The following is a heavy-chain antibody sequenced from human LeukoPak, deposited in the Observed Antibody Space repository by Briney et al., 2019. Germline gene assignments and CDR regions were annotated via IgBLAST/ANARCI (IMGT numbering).Heavy chain of an antibody. CDR3: ARQRVNKWNNLWSFDY. CDR1: GGSISSYY. D-gene: IGHD1/OR15-1a*01. CDR2: IYYTGST. V-gene: IGHV4-59*08. J-gene: IGHJ4*02. Sequence: PSETLSLTCTVSGGSISSYYWSWIRQPPGKGLEWIGYIYYTGSTNYNPSLKSRVTILLDTSKNQFSLKLSSMTAADTAVYYCARQRVNKWNNLWSFDYWGQGTLVTVSS.